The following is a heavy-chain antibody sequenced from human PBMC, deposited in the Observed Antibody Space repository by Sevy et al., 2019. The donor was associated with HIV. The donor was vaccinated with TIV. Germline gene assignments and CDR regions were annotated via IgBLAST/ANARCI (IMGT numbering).Heavy chain of an antibody. CDR1: GFTFSNYV. J-gene: IGHJ3*02. CDR3: AKVLLFDAFDM. D-gene: IGHD2-15*01. Sequence: GGSLRLSCAASGFTFSNYVMSWVRQAPGKGLGWVSAISGSGGSTYYADSVKGRFTISRENSKNTLYLQMNSVRAEDTAVYYCAKVLLFDAFDMWGQGTMVTVSS. V-gene: IGHV3-23*01. CDR2: ISGSGGST.